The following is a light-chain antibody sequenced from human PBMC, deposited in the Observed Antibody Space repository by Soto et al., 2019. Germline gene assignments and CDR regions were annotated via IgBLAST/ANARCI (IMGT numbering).Light chain of an antibody. V-gene: IGKV1-9*01. CDR3: QQVDSCPRT. Sequence: IQLTQSPSSLSASVGDRDTVTCRASQGIGTYLVWYQQKSGKAPTVLIYASSTLQTGVPSRFSGSGSGTDFSLTISSLHPEDVATYYCQQVDSCPRTFGQGTKVDIK. J-gene: IGKJ1*01. CDR2: ASS. CDR1: QGIGTY.